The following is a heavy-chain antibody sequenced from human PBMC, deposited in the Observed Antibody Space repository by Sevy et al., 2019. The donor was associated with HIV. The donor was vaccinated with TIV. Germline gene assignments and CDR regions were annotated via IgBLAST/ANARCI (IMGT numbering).Heavy chain of an antibody. D-gene: IGHD3-16*02. CDR2: INSDGSRT. CDR3: ARGDDYIWGKYRYTGNHWFDP. J-gene: IGHJ5*02. CDR1: EFTFNNYW. V-gene: IGHV3-74*01. Sequence: GSLRLSCTASEFTFNNYWMHWVRQAPGKGLVWVSRINSDGSRTSYADSVKGRFTISRDNAKNTLYLQMNSLRAEDTAVYYCARGDDYIWGKYRYTGNHWFDPWGQGTLVTVSS.